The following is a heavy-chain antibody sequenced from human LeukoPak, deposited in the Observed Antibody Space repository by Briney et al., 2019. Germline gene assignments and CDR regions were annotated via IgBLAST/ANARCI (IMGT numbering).Heavy chain of an antibody. Sequence: GGSLRLSCAASGFTVSSNYMSWVRQAPGKGLEWVSVIYSGGSTYYADSVKGRFTISRDNSENTLYLQMNSLRAEDTAVYYCARDPPHTWGLGIWGQGTMVTVSS. D-gene: IGHD3/OR15-3a*01. V-gene: IGHV3-53*01. CDR2: IYSGGST. CDR3: ARDPPHTWGLGI. J-gene: IGHJ3*02. CDR1: GFTVSSNY.